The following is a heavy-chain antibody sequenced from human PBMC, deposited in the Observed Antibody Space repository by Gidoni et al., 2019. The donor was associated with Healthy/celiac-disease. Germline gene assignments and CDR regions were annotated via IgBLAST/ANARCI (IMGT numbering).Heavy chain of an antibody. CDR1: GFTFSSYA. J-gene: IGHJ1*01. CDR3: AKGSSGYFVQH. Sequence: EVQLLESGGGLVQPGGALRLSWSASGFTFSSYAIGWVRQAAGKGLEWVSASSGSGGSTYYADSVKGRFTISRDNSKNTLYLQMNSLRAEDTAVYYCAKGSSGYFVQHWGQGTLVTVSS. D-gene: IGHD3-22*01. CDR2: SSGSGGST. V-gene: IGHV3-23*01.